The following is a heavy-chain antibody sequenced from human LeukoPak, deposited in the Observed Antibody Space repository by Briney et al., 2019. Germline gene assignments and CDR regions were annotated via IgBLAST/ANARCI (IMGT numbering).Heavy chain of an antibody. J-gene: IGHJ4*02. CDR3: ARHVSKELPLDY. D-gene: IGHD1-7*01. CDR1: GYRFTEFW. CDR2: IYPGDSDT. Sequence: GESLKISCKASGYRFTEFWIAWVRRTPGKGLEWMGIIYPGDSDTRYSPSFQGQVTISADKSISTAYLQWSSLKASDTAIYYCARHVSKELPLDYWGQGTLVTVSS. V-gene: IGHV5-51*01.